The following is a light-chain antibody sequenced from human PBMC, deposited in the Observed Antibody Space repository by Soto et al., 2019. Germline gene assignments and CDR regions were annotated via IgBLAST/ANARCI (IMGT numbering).Light chain of an antibody. Sequence: EIVMTHSPATLSVSPGERATLSGSASQSVSSNLARYQQKPGQAPRLLIYGASTRATGIPARFSGSGSGTEFTLTISSLQSEDFAVYYCQQYNNWPPITFGQGTRLEI. CDR2: GAS. CDR3: QQYNNWPPIT. V-gene: IGKV3-15*01. CDR1: QSVSSN. J-gene: IGKJ5*01.